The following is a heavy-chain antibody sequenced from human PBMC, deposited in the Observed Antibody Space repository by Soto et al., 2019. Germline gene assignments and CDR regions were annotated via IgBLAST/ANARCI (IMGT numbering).Heavy chain of an antibody. V-gene: IGHV4-59*01. Sequence: SETLSLTCTVSGGSISSYYWSWIRQPPGKGLEWIGYIYYSGSTNYNPSLKSRVTISVDTSKNQFSLKLSSVTAADTAVYYCARAEGYYYDSSGQFDYWGQGKLVTVSS. J-gene: IGHJ4*02. CDR1: GGSISSYY. CDR2: IYYSGST. CDR3: ARAEGYYYDSSGQFDY. D-gene: IGHD3-22*01.